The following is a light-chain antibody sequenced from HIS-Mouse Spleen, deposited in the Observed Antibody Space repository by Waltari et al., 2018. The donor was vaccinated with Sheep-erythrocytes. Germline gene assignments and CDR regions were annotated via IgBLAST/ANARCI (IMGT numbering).Light chain of an antibody. J-gene: IGKJ2*01. V-gene: IGKV1-6*01. CDR3: LQDYNYPYT. Sequence: AIQMTQSPSSLSASVGDRVTITCRASQGIRNDLGWYQQKPGKVPKLLINAASSSQSGVPSRCSGSGSGTDFTLTICNLQTEDYTTYYWLQDYNYPYTFGEGTKLEIK. CDR1: QGIRND. CDR2: AAS.